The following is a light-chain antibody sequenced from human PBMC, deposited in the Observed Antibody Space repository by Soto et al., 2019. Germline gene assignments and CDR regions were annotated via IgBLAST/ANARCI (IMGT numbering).Light chain of an antibody. CDR1: QSISSW. CDR3: QQYHRYST. V-gene: IGKV1-5*03. J-gene: IGKJ1*01. Sequence: VQMTQSPSTLSGSVGDRVTITCRASQSISSWLAWYQQKPVKAPKLLVYQASTLESGVPLRFSGSGSGTEFTLTISSLDSDDFATYYCQQYHRYSTFGQGTKVDTK. CDR2: QAS.